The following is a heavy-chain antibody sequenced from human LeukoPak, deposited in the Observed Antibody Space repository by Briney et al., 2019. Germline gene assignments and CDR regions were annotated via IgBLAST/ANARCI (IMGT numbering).Heavy chain of an antibody. CDR2: ISSSSSYI. Sequence: GGSLRLSCAASGFTFSSYSMNWVRQAPGKGLEWVSSISSSSSYIYYADSVKGRFTISRDNAKNSLYLQMNSLRAEDTAVYYCARDVLKAYDYVWGSYRSNWFDPWGQGTLVTVSS. D-gene: IGHD3-16*02. J-gene: IGHJ5*02. CDR1: GFTFSSYS. CDR3: ARDVLKAYDYVWGSYRSNWFDP. V-gene: IGHV3-21*01.